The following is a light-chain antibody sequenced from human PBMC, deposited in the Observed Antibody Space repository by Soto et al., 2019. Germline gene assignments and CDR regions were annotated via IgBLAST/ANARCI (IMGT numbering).Light chain of an antibody. V-gene: IGLV2-18*02. J-gene: IGLJ2*01. CDR3: SSYTSTSTV. CDR1: SSDVGSYNR. Sequence: QSVLTQPPSVSGSPGQSVTISCTGTSSDVGSYNRVSWYQQPPGTAPKLLIYEVSNRPSGVPDRFSGSKSGNTASLTISGVQAEAEADYYCSSYTSTSTVFGGGTKLTVL. CDR2: EVS.